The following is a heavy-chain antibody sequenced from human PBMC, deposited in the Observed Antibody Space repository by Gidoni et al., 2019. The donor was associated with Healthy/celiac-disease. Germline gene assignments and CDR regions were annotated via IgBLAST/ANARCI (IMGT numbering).Heavy chain of an antibody. CDR2: IYHSGST. Sequence: QVQLQESGPGLVKPSETLSLTCAVSGYSISSGYYWGWIRQPPGKGLEWIGSIYHSGSTYYNPSLKSRVTISVDTSKNQFSLKLSSVTAADTAVYYCARDLREVWRARGYYDSSGPTSYNWFDPWGQGTLVTVSS. J-gene: IGHJ5*02. CDR3: ARDLREVWRARGYYDSSGPTSYNWFDP. D-gene: IGHD3-22*01. V-gene: IGHV4-38-2*02. CDR1: GYSISSGYY.